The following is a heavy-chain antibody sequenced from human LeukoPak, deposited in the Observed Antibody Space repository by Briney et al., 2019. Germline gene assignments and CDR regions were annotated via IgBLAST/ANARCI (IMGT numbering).Heavy chain of an antibody. CDR2: IYTSGST. D-gene: IGHD3-10*01. CDR1: GGSISSYY. V-gene: IGHV4-4*07. J-gene: IGHJ3*02. CDR3: ARGPGRVVRGVIINAFDI. Sequence: SETLSLTCTVSGGSISSYYWSWIRQPAGKGLEWIGRIYTSGSTNYNPSLKSRVTMSVDTSKNQFSLKLSSVTAADTAVYYCARGPGRVVRGVIINAFDIWGQGTMVTVSS.